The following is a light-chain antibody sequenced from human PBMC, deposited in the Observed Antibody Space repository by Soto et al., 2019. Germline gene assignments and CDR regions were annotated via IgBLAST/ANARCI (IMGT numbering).Light chain of an antibody. CDR3: SSFTRSNSYV. V-gene: IGLV2-14*03. Sequence: QSVLTQPPSVSGAPGQRVTISCTGSSSNIGAGYDVHWYQQHPGKVPKLMIYDVSDRPSGVSNRFSGSKSGNTASLTISGLQAEDEADYYCSSFTRSNSYVFGTGTKLTVL. J-gene: IGLJ1*01. CDR2: DVS. CDR1: SSNIGAGYD.